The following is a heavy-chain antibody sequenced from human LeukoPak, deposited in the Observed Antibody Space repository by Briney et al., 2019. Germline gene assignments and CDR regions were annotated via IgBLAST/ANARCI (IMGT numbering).Heavy chain of an antibody. CDR3: ARLVAGSYSSGAFDI. CDR1: GGSISSYY. J-gene: IGHJ3*02. Sequence: SETLSLTCTVSGGSISSYYWSWIRQPPGKGLEWIGYIYYSGSTNYNPSLKSRVTISVDTSKNQFSLKLSSVTAADTAVYYCARLVAGSYSSGAFDIWGQGTMVTVSS. CDR2: IYYSGST. D-gene: IGHD6-25*01. V-gene: IGHV4-59*08.